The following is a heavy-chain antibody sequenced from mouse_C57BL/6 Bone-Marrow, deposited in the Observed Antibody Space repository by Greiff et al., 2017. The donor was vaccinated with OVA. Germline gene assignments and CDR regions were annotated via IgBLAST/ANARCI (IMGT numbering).Heavy chain of an antibody. CDR1: GYTFTSYW. CDR3: ARLGSHLLWLRQKYFEV. CDR2: IDPSDSYT. Sequence: QVQLQQPGAELVMPGASVKLSCKASGYTFTSYWMHWVKQRPGQGLEWIGEIDPSDSYTNYNQKFKGKSTLTVDKSSSTAYMQLSSLTSEDSAVYYCARLGSHLLWLRQKYFEVWGTGTTVTVSS. J-gene: IGHJ1*03. V-gene: IGHV1-69*01. D-gene: IGHD2-2*01.